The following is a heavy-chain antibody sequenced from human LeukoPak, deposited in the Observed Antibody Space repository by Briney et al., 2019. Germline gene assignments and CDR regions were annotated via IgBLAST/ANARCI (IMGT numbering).Heavy chain of an antibody. CDR1: GFTFSSYA. CDR2: ISGSGGST. D-gene: IGHD3-3*01. V-gene: IGHV3-23*01. J-gene: IGHJ4*02. Sequence: GGSLRLSCAASGFTFSSYAMSWVRQAPGKGLGWVSAISGSGGSTYYADSVKGRFTISRDNSKNTLYLQMNSLRAEDTAVYYCAKGSRYDFWSGYYDWGQGTLVTVSS. CDR3: AKGSRYDFWSGYYD.